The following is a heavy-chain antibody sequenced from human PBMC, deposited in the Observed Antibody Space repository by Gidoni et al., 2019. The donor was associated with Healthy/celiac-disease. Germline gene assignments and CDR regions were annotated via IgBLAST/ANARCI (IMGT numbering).Heavy chain of an antibody. D-gene: IGHD2-2*01. Sequence: QVQLQESGPGLVKPSQTLSLTCTGAGGSISRGDYYWSWIRQPPGKGLEWIGYIYYRGSTYYNPSLKIRVTISVDTSKNHFSLKLSSVTAADTAVYYCARDQLLRAYYYYGMDVWGQGTTVTVSS. CDR3: ARDQLLRAYYYYGMDV. V-gene: IGHV4-30-4*01. J-gene: IGHJ6*02. CDR2: IYYRGST. CDR1: GGSISRGDYY.